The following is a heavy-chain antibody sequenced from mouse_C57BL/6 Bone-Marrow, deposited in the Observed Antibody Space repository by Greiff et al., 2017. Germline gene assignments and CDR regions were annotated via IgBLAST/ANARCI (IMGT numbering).Heavy chain of an antibody. D-gene: IGHD1-1*01. CDR3: ARFMGYFGV. CDR2: IYPGDGDT. CDR1: GYAFSSSW. V-gene: IGHV1-82*01. Sequence: VQLQQSGPELVKPGASVKISCKASGYAFSSSWMNWVKQRPGKGLEWIGRIYPGDGDTNYNGKFKGKATLTVDKSSSTAYMQLSCLTSEDSAVYFCARFMGYFGVWGTGTTVTVSS. J-gene: IGHJ1*03.